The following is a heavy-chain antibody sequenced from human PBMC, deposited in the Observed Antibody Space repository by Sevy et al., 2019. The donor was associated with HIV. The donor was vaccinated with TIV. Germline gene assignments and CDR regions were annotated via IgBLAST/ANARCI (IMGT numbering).Heavy chain of an antibody. V-gene: IGHV3-21*01. CDR1: GFTFSSYS. CDR3: ARDRCTITSCHEGNWFDP. CDR2: ISGLSNYI. J-gene: IGHJ5*02. Sequence: GGSLRLSCAASGFTFSSYSMNWVRQAPGKGLEWVSSISGLSNYIYYADSVKGRFTISRGNAKNSLYLQMNSLRPEDTAVYYCARDRCTITSCHEGNWFDPWGQGTLVTVSS. D-gene: IGHD2-2*01.